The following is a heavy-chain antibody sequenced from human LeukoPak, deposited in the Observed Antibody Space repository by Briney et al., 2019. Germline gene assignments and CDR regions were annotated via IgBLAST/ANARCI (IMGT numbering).Heavy chain of an antibody. Sequence: RASVKVSCKASGYTFTGYYMHWVRQAPGQGLEWMGRINPNSGGTNYAQKFQGRVTMTTDTSTSTAYMELRSLRSDDTAVYYCASGSNWLLLGAFDIWGQGTMVTVSS. D-gene: IGHD3-22*01. CDR3: ASGSNWLLLGAFDI. J-gene: IGHJ3*02. V-gene: IGHV1-2*06. CDR2: INPNSGGT. CDR1: GYTFTGYY.